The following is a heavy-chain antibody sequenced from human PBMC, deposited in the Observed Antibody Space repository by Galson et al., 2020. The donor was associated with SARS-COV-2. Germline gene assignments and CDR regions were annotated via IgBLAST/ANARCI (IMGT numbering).Heavy chain of an antibody. CDR3: AREEVGAINWFDP. CDR2: ISYDGSNK. D-gene: IGHD1-26*01. CDR1: GFTFSSYA. Sequence: GGSLRLSCVASGFTFSSYAMHWVRQAPGKGLEWVAVISYDGSNKYYADSVKGRFTISRDNSKNTLYLQMNSLRAEDTAVYYCAREEVGAINWFDPWGQGTLVTVSS. V-gene: IGHV3-30*04. J-gene: IGHJ5*02.